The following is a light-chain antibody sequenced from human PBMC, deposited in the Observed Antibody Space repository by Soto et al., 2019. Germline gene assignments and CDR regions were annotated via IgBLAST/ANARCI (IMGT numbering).Light chain of an antibody. V-gene: IGLV3-21*02. Sequence: SYELTQPPSVSVAPGQTARTTCGGNNIGTKSVHWYQQRPGQAPVLVVYDDTDRPSGIPKRFSGSNSGNTATLTISRVEAGDEADYYCQVWDSSSDHGVFGGGTKVTVL. J-gene: IGLJ3*02. CDR2: DDT. CDR3: QVWDSSSDHGV. CDR1: NIGTKS.